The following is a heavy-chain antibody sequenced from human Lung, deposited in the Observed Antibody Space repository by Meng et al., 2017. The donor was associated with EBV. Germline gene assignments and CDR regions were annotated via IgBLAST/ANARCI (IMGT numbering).Heavy chain of an antibody. Sequence: QVQMGQSGAEVKKPGALGKVSCKASGYTFTSYGISWVRQAPGQGLKWMGWISAYNGNTNYAQKLQGRVTMTTDTSTSTAYMELRSLRSDDTAVYYCARARLGGYCSSTSCADNWFDPWGQGTLVTVSS. V-gene: IGHV1-18*01. J-gene: IGHJ5*02. D-gene: IGHD2-2*01. CDR2: ISAYNGNT. CDR1: GYTFTSYG. CDR3: ARARLGGYCSSTSCADNWFDP.